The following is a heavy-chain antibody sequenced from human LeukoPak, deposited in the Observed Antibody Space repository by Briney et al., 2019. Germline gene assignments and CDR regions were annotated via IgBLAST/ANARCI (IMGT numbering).Heavy chain of an antibody. J-gene: IGHJ3*02. D-gene: IGHD3-3*01. V-gene: IGHV4-30-4*08. CDR1: GGSISSGDYY. CDR2: IYYSGST. CDR3: ARDQDYDFWSGSQAGHAFDI. Sequence: SETLSLTCSVSGGSISSGDYYWSWIRQPPGMGLEWIGYIYYSGSTYYNPSLKSRVTISVDTSKNQFSLKLSSVTAADTAVYYCARDQDYDFWSGSQAGHAFDIWGQGTMVTVSS.